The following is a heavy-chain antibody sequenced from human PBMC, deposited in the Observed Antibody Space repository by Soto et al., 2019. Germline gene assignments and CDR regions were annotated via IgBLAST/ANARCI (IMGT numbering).Heavy chain of an antibody. CDR3: AREGVRGMDV. CDR2: IIVGSGNT. D-gene: IGHD3-16*01. V-gene: IGHV1-58*01. Sequence: SVKVSCKTSVFTCTNSAVQWMRQARGQRLEWIGWIIVGSGNTGYAQKFQGRVTMTRNTSISTAYMELSSLRSEDTAVYYCAREGVRGMDVWGQGTTVTVSS. J-gene: IGHJ6*02. CDR1: VFTCTNSA.